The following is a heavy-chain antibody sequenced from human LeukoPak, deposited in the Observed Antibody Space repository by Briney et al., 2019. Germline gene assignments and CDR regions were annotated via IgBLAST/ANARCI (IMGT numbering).Heavy chain of an antibody. D-gene: IGHD5-12*01. V-gene: IGHV4-59*01. J-gene: IGHJ6*02. CDR3: ARDKLGTRWLPTRPYGMDV. Sequence: SETLSLTCTVSGGSISSYYWSWIRQPPGKGLEWIGYIYYSGSTNYNPSLKSRVTISVDTSKNQFSLKLSSVTAAGTAVYYCARDKLGTRWLPTRPYGMDVWGQGTTVTVSS. CDR2: IYYSGST. CDR1: GGSISSYY.